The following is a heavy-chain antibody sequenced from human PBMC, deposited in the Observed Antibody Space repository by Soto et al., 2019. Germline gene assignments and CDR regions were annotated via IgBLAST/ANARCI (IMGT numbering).Heavy chain of an antibody. J-gene: IGHJ4*02. CDR2: IIPIFGTA. Sequence: SVKVSCKASGGTFSSYAISWVRQAPGQGLEWMGGIIPIFGTANYAQKFQGRVTITADESTSTAYMELSSLRSEDTAVYYCATTKRYYYDSSGYRLDYWGQGTLVTVSS. CDR1: GGTFSSYA. CDR3: ATTKRYYYDSSGYRLDY. D-gene: IGHD3-22*01. V-gene: IGHV1-69*13.